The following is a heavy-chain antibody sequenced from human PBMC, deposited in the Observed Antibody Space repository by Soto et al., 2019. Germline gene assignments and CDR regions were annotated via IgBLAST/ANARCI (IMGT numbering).Heavy chain of an antibody. CDR3: ARGIGYGDYSAFDI. J-gene: IGHJ3*02. CDR2: IYYSGST. V-gene: IGHV4-31*03. CDR1: GGSISSGGYY. Sequence: QVQLQESGPGLVKPSQTLSLTCTVSGGSISSGGYYWSWIRQHPGKGLEGIGYIYYSGSTYYNPSLKRRVTISVDTSKNQFSLKLSSVTAADTAVYYCARGIGYGDYSAFDIWGQGTMVTVSS. D-gene: IGHD4-17*01.